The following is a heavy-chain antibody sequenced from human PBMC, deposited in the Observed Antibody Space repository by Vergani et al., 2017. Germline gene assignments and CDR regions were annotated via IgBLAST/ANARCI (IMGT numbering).Heavy chain of an antibody. J-gene: IGHJ4*02. Sequence: QVQLVQSGAEVKKPGSSVKVSCKASGVTFSSYAISWVRQAPGQGLEWMGRIIPMFGTANYAQDFQGRVTITADESTSTTYMQLSSLRSEDTAVYYCASVLPSYYYDSSAFDYWDRRTLVTFSS. CDR2: IIPMFGTA. D-gene: IGHD3-22*01. CDR1: GVTFSSYA. V-gene: IGHV1-69*12. CDR3: ASVLPSYYYDSSAFDY.